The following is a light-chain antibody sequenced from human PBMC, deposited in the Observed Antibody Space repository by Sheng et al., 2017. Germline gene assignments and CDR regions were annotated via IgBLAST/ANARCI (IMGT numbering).Light chain of an antibody. V-gene: IGKV3-15*01. CDR3: QQYDTWPLT. CDR2: GAS. J-gene: IGKJ4*01. CDR1: QSVSSN. Sequence: EIVLTQSPATLSVSPGERAALSCRASQSVSSNVAWYQQKPGLAPRLLIYGASSRATGFPARLSGSGSGTEFTLTISSLQSEDFAVYYCQQYDTWPLTFGGGTKVEIK.